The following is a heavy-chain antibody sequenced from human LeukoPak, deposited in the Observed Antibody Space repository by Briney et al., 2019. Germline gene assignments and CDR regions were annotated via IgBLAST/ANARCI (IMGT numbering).Heavy chain of an antibody. J-gene: IGHJ3*02. D-gene: IGHD4-17*01. CDR3: AGTLDYGDYLI. CDR2: IYPGDSDT. CDR1: GYDFANYW. V-gene: IGHV5-51*01. Sequence: HGESLKISCEASGYDFANYWIAWVRQMPGKGLEWMGIIYPGDSDTRYSPSFQGQVTISADKSISTAYLQWSSLKASDTAMYYCAGTLDYGDYLIWGQGTMVTVSS.